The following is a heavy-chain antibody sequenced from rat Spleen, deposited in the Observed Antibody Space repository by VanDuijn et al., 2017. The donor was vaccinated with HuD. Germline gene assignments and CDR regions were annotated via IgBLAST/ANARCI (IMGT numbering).Heavy chain of an antibody. CDR3: ARDWDYPP. CDR2: IWNTGGT. V-gene: IGHV2-41*01. CDR1: GFSLTSYN. Sequence: QVQLKESGPGLVQPSQTLSLTCTVAGFSLTSYNVHWVRQPPGKGLEWMGVIWNTGGTRYNSALKSRLSISKDTSKSQVFLKMNSLQTEDTATYYCARDWDYPPWGQGVMVTVSS. D-gene: IGHD1-4*01. J-gene: IGHJ2*01.